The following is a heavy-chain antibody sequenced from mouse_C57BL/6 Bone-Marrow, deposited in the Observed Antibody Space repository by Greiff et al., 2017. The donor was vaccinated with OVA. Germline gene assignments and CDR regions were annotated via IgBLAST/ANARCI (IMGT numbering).Heavy chain of an antibody. CDR3: ARWLRRAMDY. V-gene: IGHV1-76*01. Sequence: QVHVKQSGAELVRPGASVKLSCKASGYTFTDYYINWVKQRPGQGLEWIARIYPGSGNTYYNEKFKGKATLTAEKSSSTAYMQLSSLTSEDSAVYFCARWLRRAMDYWGQGTSVTVSS. CDR1: GYTFTDYY. CDR2: IYPGSGNT. D-gene: IGHD2-2*01. J-gene: IGHJ4*01.